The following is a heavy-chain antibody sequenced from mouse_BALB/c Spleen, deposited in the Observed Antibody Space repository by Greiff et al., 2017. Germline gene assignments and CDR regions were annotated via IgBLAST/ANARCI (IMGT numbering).Heavy chain of an antibody. D-gene: IGHD3-1*01. Sequence: VQLQQSGAELAKPGASVKMSCKASGYTFTSYWMHWVKQRPGQGLEWIGYINPSTGYTEYNQKFKDKATLTADKSSSTAYMQLSSLTSEDSAVYYCARGGLGVAYWGQGTLVTVSA. CDR3: ARGGLGVAY. CDR2: INPSTGYT. CDR1: GYTFTSYW. V-gene: IGHV1-7*01. J-gene: IGHJ3*01.